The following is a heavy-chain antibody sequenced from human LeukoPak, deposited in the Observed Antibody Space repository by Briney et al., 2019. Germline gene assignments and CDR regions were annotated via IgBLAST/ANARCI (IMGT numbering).Heavy chain of an antibody. CDR2: IYYSGST. CDR3: ARSPTVTILFDY. D-gene: IGHD4-17*01. V-gene: IGHV4-61*05. CDR1: GGSISSSSYY. Sequence: SETLSLTCTVSGGSISSSSYYWGWIRQPPGKGLEWIAYIYYSGSTNYNPSLKSRVNISIDTSKNQFSLNLSSVTAADTAVYYCARSPTVTILFDYWGQGTLVTVSS. J-gene: IGHJ4*02.